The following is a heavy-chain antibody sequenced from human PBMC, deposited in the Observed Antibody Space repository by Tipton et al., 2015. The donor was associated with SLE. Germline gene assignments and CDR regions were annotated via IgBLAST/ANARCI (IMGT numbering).Heavy chain of an antibody. CDR1: DGSISDYY. J-gene: IGHJ4*02. Sequence: TLSLTCTVSDGSISDYYWTWIRQPAGEGLEWIGRIYASGSTNYNPSLRSGAAMSVDTSKSHFSLKLTSVTAADTAVYYCAGDSPTVDGTFDSWGQGTMV. CDR3: AGDSPTVDGTFDS. CDR2: IYASGST. V-gene: IGHV4-4*07. D-gene: IGHD1-26*01.